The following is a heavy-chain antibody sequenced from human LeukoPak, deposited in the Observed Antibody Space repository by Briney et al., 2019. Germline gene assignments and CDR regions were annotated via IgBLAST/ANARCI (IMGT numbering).Heavy chain of an antibody. V-gene: IGHV3-23*01. CDR1: GFTFNNYA. CDR3: AKGSSTVTTVDY. Sequence: GGSLRLSCAASGFTFNNYAMSWVRQAPGKGLEWVSSISGRGSSTFYADSVKGRFTISRDSSKNTLYLQMNSLRAEDTAVYLCAKGSSTVTTVDYWGQGTLVTVSS. CDR2: ISGRGSST. J-gene: IGHJ4*02. D-gene: IGHD4-17*01.